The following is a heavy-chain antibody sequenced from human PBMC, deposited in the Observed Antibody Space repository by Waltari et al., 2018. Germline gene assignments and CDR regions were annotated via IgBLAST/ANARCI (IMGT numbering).Heavy chain of an antibody. CDR3: ARVEQQLALYYYYYYMDV. D-gene: IGHD6-13*01. J-gene: IGHJ6*03. CDR2: IKQDGSEK. CDR1: GFTFSSYW. Sequence: VQLVESGGGLVQPGGSLRLSCAASGFTFSSYWMSWVRQAPGKGLEWVANIKQDGSEKYYVDSVKGRFTISRDNAKNSLYLQMNSLRAEDTAVYYCARVEQQLALYYYYYYMDVWGKGTTVTVSS. V-gene: IGHV3-7*01.